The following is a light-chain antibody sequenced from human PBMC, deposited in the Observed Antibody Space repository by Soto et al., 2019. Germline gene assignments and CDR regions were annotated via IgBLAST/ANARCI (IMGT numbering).Light chain of an antibody. J-gene: IGKJ4*01. CDR2: KAS. CDR1: QSISSW. V-gene: IGKV1-5*03. Sequence: DIQMTQSPSTLSASVGDRVTITCRASQSISSWLAWYQQKPGKAPKLLIYKASSLESGVPSRFSGSGSGTEFTLTISSLQPADFATYYCQQYSSFSLTFGGGTEVEIK. CDR3: QQYSSFSLT.